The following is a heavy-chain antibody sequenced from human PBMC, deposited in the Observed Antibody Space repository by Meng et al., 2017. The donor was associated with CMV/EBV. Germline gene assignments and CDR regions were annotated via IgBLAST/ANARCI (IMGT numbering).Heavy chain of an antibody. CDR2: IYYSGST. CDR1: GGSISSGDYY. V-gene: IGHV4-30-4*08. Sequence: QGSLLEAGPGLLKPSHTLSLTCTVSGGSISSGDYYWSWSRQPPGKGLEWIGYIYYSGSTYYNPSLKSRVTISVDTSKNQFSLKLSSVTAADTAVYYCARDNRRGGVDYWGQGTLVTVSS. CDR3: ARDNRRGGVDY. J-gene: IGHJ4*02. D-gene: IGHD3-3*01.